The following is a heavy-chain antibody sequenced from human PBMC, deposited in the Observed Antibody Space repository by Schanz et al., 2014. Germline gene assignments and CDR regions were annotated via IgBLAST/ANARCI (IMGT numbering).Heavy chain of an antibody. J-gene: IGHJ3*02. V-gene: IGHV3-33*01. D-gene: IGHD5-12*01. Sequence: QVQLVESGGGVVQPGRSLRLSCAASGFTFSRYGMHWVRQAPGKGLEWVAATRYDGNNKYYVDSVKGRFTISRDNSKNTLYLQMNSLRAEDTAVYYCAGAVATIRADSFDIWGQGTMVAVSS. CDR1: GFTFSRYG. CDR2: TRYDGNNK. CDR3: AGAVATIRADSFDI.